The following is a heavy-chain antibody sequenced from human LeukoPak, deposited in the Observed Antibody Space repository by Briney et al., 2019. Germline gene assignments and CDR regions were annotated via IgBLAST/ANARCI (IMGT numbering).Heavy chain of an antibody. CDR2: IRYDESDK. Sequence: PGGSLRLSCAASGFIFSTYGMHWVRQAPGKGLEWVAFIRYDESDKYYADSVKGRFTISRDNSKNTLYLQMNSLRAEDTAVYYCAKVKGYYDSSGYCNAFDIWGQGTMVTVSS. D-gene: IGHD3-22*01. CDR1: GFIFSTYG. J-gene: IGHJ3*02. CDR3: AKVKGYYDSSGYCNAFDI. V-gene: IGHV3-30*02.